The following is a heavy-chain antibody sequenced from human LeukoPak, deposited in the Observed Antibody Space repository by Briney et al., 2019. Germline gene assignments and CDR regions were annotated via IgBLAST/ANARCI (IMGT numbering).Heavy chain of an antibody. CDR2: ISSSGSTI. CDR1: GFTFSDFY. V-gene: IGHV3-11*01. CDR3: ARDACRSNSPDY. Sequence: PGGSLRLSCAASGFTFSDFYMSWIRQAPGKGLGWISYISSSGSTIYYADSVQGRFTISRDNAKNSLYLQMNSLRAEDTAVYYCARDACRSNSPDYWGQGTLVTVSS. J-gene: IGHJ4*02. D-gene: IGHD4-11*01.